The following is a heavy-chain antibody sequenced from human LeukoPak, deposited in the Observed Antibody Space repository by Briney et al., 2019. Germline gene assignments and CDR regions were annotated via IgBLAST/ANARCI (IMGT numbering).Heavy chain of an antibody. V-gene: IGHV1-18*01. CDR3: ARDLCNFYDDSGYHRDFDP. Sequence: SRISWVRQAPGQGLEWMGWSGTYGDDTYYAQKFQSSITVPTHTSTSTVYMELRTLRSDDTAVYHCARDLCNFYDDSGYHRDFDPWGQGTLVTVSS. D-gene: IGHD3-22*01. CDR1: SR. J-gene: IGHJ5*02. CDR2: SGTYGDDT.